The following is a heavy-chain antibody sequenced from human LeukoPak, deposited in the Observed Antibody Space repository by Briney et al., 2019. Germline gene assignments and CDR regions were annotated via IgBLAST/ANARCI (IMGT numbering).Heavy chain of an antibody. D-gene: IGHD5-18*01. CDR3: ARVRGYSYGHNYFDY. Sequence: GESLKISCKGSGYSFSNYWIGWVRQMPGKGLEWMGIIYPVDSDTRYSPSFQGQVTISADKSISTAYLQWSSLKASDTAMYYCARVRGYSYGHNYFDYWGQGTLVTVSS. CDR2: IYPVDSDT. V-gene: IGHV5-51*01. CDR1: GYSFSNYW. J-gene: IGHJ4*02.